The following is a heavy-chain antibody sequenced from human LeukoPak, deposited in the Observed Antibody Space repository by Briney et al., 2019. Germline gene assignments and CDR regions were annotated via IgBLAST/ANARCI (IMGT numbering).Heavy chain of an antibody. CDR3: ARDRGSYYIDF. Sequence: GGSLRLSCAASGFTFRNHGMHWVRQAPGKGLEWVAVIWYDGSNKYYADSVKGRFTFSRDNSKNTLSLQMDSLRAEDTALYYCARDRGSYYIDFWGQGTPVTVSS. V-gene: IGHV3-33*01. CDR2: IWYDGSNK. D-gene: IGHD1-1*01. J-gene: IGHJ4*02. CDR1: GFTFRNHG.